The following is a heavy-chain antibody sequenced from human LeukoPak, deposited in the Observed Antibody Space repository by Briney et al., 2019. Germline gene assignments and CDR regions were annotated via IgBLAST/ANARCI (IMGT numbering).Heavy chain of an antibody. Sequence: GASVKVSCKASGYTFTSYAMHWVRQAPGQRLEWMGWINAGNGNTKYSQEFQGRVTITRDTSASTAYMELSSLRSEDMAVYYCARGPRIAAAGTVWYYYYYMDVWGKGTTVTVSS. CDR2: INAGNGNT. CDR3: ARGPRIAAAGTVWYYYYYMDV. J-gene: IGHJ6*03. CDR1: GYTFTSYA. V-gene: IGHV1-3*03. D-gene: IGHD6-13*01.